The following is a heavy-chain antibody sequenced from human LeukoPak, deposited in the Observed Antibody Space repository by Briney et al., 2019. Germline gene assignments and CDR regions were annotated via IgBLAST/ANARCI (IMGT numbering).Heavy chain of an antibody. D-gene: IGHD1-26*01. Sequence: SETLSLTCTVSGGSISSYYWSWIRQPPGKGLEWIGYIYYSGSTNYNPSLKSRVTISVDTSKNQFSLKLSSVTAADTAVYYCARVHVNIWENWFDPWGQGTLVTVSS. J-gene: IGHJ5*02. CDR3: ARVHVNIWENWFDP. CDR1: GGSISSYY. CDR2: IYYSGST. V-gene: IGHV4-59*01.